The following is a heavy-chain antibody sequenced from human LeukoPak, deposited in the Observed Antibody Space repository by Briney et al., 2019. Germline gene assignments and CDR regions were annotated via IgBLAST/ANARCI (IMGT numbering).Heavy chain of an antibody. D-gene: IGHD2-2*01. CDR2: INHSGST. V-gene: IGHV4-34*01. CDR1: GESFSGYY. CDR3: ARGPCYPRRSSSTSCYYLL. Sequence: SETLSLTCAVYGESFSGYYWSWIRQPPGKGLEWIGEINHSGSTNYNPSLKSRVTISVDTSKNQFSLKLSTVTAADTAVYYCARGPCYPRRSSSTSCYYLLWGQGTLVTVSS. J-gene: IGHJ4*02.